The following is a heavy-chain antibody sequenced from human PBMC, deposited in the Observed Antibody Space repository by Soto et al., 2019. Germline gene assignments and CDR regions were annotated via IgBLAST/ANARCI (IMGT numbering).Heavy chain of an antibody. CDR3: ARVSRKNYYDSSGYYSYFDY. D-gene: IGHD3-22*01. CDR1: GITVSSNY. V-gene: IGHV3-53*01. J-gene: IGHJ4*02. CDR2: IYSGDIT. Sequence: HPGGSLRLSCAASGITVSSNYMTWVRQAPGKGLEWVSVIYSGDITYYADSVKGRFTISRDNSKNTLFLQMNSLRAEDTAVYYCARVSRKNYYDSSGYYSYFDYWGQGT.